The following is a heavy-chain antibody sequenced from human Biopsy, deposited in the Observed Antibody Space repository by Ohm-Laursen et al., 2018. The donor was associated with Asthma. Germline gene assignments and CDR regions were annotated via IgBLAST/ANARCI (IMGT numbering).Heavy chain of an antibody. D-gene: IGHD4-17*01. Sequence: SLRLSCAASGFTFSSYGMHWVRQAPGKGLEWVAVISYDGSNKYYADSVKGRFTISRDNSKNTLYLQMNSLRAEDTAVYYCAREGGDSLSGYYYYGMDVWGQGTTVTVSS. J-gene: IGHJ6*02. V-gene: IGHV3-30*03. CDR1: GFTFSSYG. CDR2: ISYDGSNK. CDR3: AREGGDSLSGYYYYGMDV.